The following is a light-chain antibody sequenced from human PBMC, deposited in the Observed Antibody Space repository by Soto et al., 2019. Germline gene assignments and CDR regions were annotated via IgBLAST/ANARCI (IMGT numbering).Light chain of an antibody. Sequence: QSVLTQPASVSGSPGQSITISCTGTSSDVGSYNLVSWYQQHPGKAPKLMIYEGSKRPSGVSNRFSGSKSGNTASLTISGLQAEDEADYYCCSYAGSRTHVLFGGGTKLTVL. CDR1: SSDVGSYNL. V-gene: IGLV2-23*01. CDR3: CSYAGSRTHVL. J-gene: IGLJ2*01. CDR2: EGS.